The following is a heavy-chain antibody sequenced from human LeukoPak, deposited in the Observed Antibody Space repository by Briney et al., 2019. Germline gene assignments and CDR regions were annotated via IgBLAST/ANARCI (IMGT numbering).Heavy chain of an antibody. J-gene: IGHJ6*02. CDR1: DYTFTNYG. CDR3: ARDSMGVPAFMDV. CDR2: ISTHDGHT. Sequence: ASVKVSCKASDYTFTNYGITWVRQAPGQGLEWMGWISTHDGHTICAQDLQGRVTMTTDTSTTTAYMELRSLRSDDTAVYYCARDSMGVPAFMDVWGQGTTVTVSS. V-gene: IGHV1-18*01. D-gene: IGHD2-2*01.